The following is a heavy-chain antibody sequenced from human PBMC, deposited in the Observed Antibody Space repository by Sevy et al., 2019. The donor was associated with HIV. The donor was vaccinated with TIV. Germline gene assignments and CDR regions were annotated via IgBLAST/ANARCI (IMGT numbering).Heavy chain of an antibody. V-gene: IGHV3-7*01. CDR3: ARDVGKQHIFDY. CDR2: IKQDGSEK. D-gene: IGHD6-13*01. J-gene: IGHJ4*02. CDR1: GFTFSIYW. Sequence: GGSLRLSCAASGFTFSIYWMSWVRQAPGKGLEWVANIKQDGSEKYYVDSVKGRFTISRDNAKNSLYLQMNSLRAEDTAVYYCARDVGKQHIFDYWGQGTLVTVSS.